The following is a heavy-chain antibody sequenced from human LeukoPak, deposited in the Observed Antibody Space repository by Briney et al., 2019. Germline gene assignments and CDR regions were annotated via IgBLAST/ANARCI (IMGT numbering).Heavy chain of an antibody. J-gene: IGHJ4*02. V-gene: IGHV3-48*01. CDR3: ARTDY. Sequence: GGSLRLSCAASGFTFSSYSMNWVRQAPGKGLEWVSYIISSSSTIYYADSVKGRFTISRDNAKNSLYLQMNSLRAEDTAVYYCARTDYWGQGTLVTVSS. CDR2: IISSSSTI. CDR1: GFTFSSYS.